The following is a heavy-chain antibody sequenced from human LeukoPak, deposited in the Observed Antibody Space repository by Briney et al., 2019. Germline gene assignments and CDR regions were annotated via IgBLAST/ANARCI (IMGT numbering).Heavy chain of an antibody. V-gene: IGHV3-30-3*01. J-gene: IGHJ4*02. CDR3: AREGVAVAGELDY. CDR1: GFTFSSYA. CDR2: ISYDGSNK. D-gene: IGHD6-19*01. Sequence: GGSLRLSCAASGFTFSSYAMHWVRQAPGKGLEWAAVISYDGSNKYYADSVKGRFTISRDNSKNTLYLQMNSLRAEDTAVYYCAREGVAVAGELDYWGQGTLVTVSS.